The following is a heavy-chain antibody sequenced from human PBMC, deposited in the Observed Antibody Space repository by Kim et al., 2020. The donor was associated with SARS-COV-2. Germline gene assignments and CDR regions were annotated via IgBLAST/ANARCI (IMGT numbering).Heavy chain of an antibody. Sequence: GGSLRLSCAASGFTFSSYGMHWVRQAPGKGLEWVAVISYDGSNKYYADSVKGRFTISRDNSKNTLYLQMNSLRAEDTAVYYCARGGGYSYRQLLYYFDYWGQGTLVTVSS. CDR1: GFTFSSYG. CDR2: ISYDGSNK. CDR3: ARGGGYSYRQLLYYFDY. D-gene: IGHD5-18*01. V-gene: IGHV3-33*05. J-gene: IGHJ4*02.